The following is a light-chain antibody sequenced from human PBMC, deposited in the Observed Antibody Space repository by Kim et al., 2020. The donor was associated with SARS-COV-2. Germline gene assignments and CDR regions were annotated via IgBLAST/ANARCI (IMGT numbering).Light chain of an antibody. V-gene: IGLV3-19*01. J-gene: IGLJ3*02. CDR2: GKN. Sequence: SSELNQDPDVSVALGQTVRITCQGDSLRSYYASWYQQKPGQAPVLVIYGKNNRPSGIRDRFSGSSSGNTASLTITGAQAEDEADYYCNSRDSSGNHWVFG. CDR3: NSRDSSGNHWV. CDR1: SLRSYY.